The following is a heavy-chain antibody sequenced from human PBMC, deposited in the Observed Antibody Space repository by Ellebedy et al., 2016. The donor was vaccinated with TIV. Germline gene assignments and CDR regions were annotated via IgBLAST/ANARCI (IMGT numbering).Heavy chain of an antibody. CDR2: INPSGGST. V-gene: IGHV1-46*01. CDR1: GYTFTTYY. D-gene: IGHD3-10*01. Sequence: AASVKVSCKASGYTFTTYYMHWVRQAPGHGLEWMGIINPSGGSTSFARKFQGRVTLTSDTSTSTVYMELRSLTSDDTAVYYCAREVSGLDPTYYFDYWGQGTLVIGSS. J-gene: IGHJ4*02. CDR3: AREVSGLDPTYYFDY.